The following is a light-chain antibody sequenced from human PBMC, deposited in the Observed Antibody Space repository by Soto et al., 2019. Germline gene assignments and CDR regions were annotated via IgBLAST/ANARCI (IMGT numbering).Light chain of an antibody. J-gene: IGKJ2*01. V-gene: IGKV1-39*01. CDR2: TSS. CDR1: RNVRGN. Sequence: DIQMTQSPSSLSASVGDRVTITCRANRNVRGNVNWFQQKPGEAPKLLIHTSSRLQSGVPSRFSGSGFGTDFTLTIDSLQPEDFATFYCQQSYSNPRTFGQGTTLEIK. CDR3: QQSYSNPRT.